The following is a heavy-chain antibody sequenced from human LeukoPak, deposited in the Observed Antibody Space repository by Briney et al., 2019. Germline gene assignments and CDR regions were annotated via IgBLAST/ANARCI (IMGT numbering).Heavy chain of an antibody. CDR3: ARVGGFSSSLWFDP. J-gene: IGHJ5*02. Sequence: SETLSLTCTVSGYSISSGYFWGWIRQPPGKGLEWIGSIYHSEITSYNPSLKSRVTISVDTSKNQFSLKLSSVTAADTAVYYCARVGGFSSSLWFDPWGQGTLVTVSS. V-gene: IGHV4-38-2*02. CDR2: IYHSEIT. D-gene: IGHD6-13*01. CDR1: GYSISSGYF.